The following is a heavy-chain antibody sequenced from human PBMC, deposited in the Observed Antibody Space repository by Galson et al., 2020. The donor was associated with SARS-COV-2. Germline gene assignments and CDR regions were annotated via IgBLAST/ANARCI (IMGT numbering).Heavy chain of an antibody. Sequence: SVKVSCKASGFTFTSSAVQWVRQARGQRLEWIGWIVVGSGNTNYAQKFQERVTITRDMSTSTAYIELSSLRSEDTAVYYCAAAAPGDAHYYYCYGMDGWGQGTTVTVSS. CDR2: IVVGSGNT. V-gene: IGHV1-58*01. J-gene: IGHJ6*02. CDR3: AAAAPGDAHYYYCYGMDG. CDR1: GFTFTSSA.